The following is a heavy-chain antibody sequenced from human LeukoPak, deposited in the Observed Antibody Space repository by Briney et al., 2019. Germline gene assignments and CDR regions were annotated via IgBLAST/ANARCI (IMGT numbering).Heavy chain of an antibody. CDR2: IYYSGTT. CDR3: ARHDGWRLGDLSFIPGAFFDY. Sequence: PSETLSLTCSVSGGSINSVNYYWGWIRQPPGKGPEWIGSIYYSGTTYYNPSLKSRVTISVDTSKSQFSLRLVSVTAADTAIYYCARHDGWRLGDLSFIPGAFFDYWGQGTLASVSS. CDR1: GGSINSVNYY. D-gene: IGHD3-16*02. V-gene: IGHV4-39*01. J-gene: IGHJ4*02.